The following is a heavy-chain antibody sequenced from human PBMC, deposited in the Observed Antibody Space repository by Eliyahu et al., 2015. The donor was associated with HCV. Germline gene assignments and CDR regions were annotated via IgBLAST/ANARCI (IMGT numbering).Heavy chain of an antibody. CDR1: GYXFTGYX. CDR2: INPNSGGT. D-gene: IGHD3-22*01. CDR3: ARDLTDSSGYFHFDY. J-gene: IGHJ4*02. V-gene: IGHV1-2*02. Sequence: QVQLVQSGAEVKKPGASVKVSCXASGYXFTGYXMHWVRQAPGQGLEWMGWINPNSGGTNYAQKFQGRVTMTRDTSISTAYMELSRLRSDDTAVYYCARDLTDSSGYFHFDYWGQGTLVTVSS.